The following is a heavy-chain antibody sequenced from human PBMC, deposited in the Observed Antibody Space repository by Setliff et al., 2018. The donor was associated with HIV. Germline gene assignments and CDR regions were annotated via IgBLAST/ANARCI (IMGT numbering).Heavy chain of an antibody. V-gene: IGHV3-23*01. CDR3: ALRQRGGLVGAGNAFDI. J-gene: IGHJ3*02. CDR1: GFSFSNYA. Sequence: GSLRLSCAASGFSFSNYAMTWVRQAPGKGLEWVSTIANGINTYYADSVRGRFTISRENSKNTLYLQMNSLRAEDTAKYYCALRQRGGLVGAGNAFDIWGQGTMVTVSS. CDR2: IANGINT. D-gene: IGHD1-26*01.